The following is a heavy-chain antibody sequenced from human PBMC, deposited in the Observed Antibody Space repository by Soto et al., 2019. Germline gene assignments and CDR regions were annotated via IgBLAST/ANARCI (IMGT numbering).Heavy chain of an antibody. J-gene: IGHJ5*02. D-gene: IGHD2-2*02. V-gene: IGHV1-3*01. CDR1: GYTFTSYA. Sequence: ASVKVSCKASGYTFTSYAMHWVRQAPGQRLEWMGWINAGNGNRKYSQKFQGRVTITRDTSASTAYMELSSLRSEDTAVYYCARGAPVVPAAISSWFDPWGQGTLVTVYS. CDR3: ARGAPVVPAAISSWFDP. CDR2: INAGNGNR.